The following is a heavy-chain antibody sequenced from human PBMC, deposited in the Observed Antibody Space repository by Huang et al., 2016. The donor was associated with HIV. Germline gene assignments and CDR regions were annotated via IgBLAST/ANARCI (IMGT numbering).Heavy chain of an antibody. CDR3: ARDKEAGTPFFDP. CDR2: INGDGLT. V-gene: IGHV1-3*01. J-gene: IGHJ5*02. Sequence: QVQLVQSGAEAEKPGASVNLSCKASGFNFLTYALHWVRQAPGHRLEWMGWINGDGLTKYAQKFQGRVTITRDKSASNVYVDFKSLTYEDTAVYYCARDKEAGTPFFDPWGQGTLVTVSS. D-gene: IGHD6-19*01. CDR1: GFNFLTYA.